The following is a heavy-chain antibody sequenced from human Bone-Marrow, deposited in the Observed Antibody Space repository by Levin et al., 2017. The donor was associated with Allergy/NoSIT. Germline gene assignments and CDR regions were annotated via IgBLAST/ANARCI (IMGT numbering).Heavy chain of an antibody. CDR1: GFTFSSYD. CDR2: IGTAGDT. J-gene: IGHJ6*02. V-gene: IGHV3-13*01. CDR3: ARGEPYHYYYGMDV. Sequence: GESLKISCAASGFTFSSYDMHWVRQATGKGLEWVSAIGTAGDTYYPGSVKGRFTISRENAKNSLYLQMNSLRAGDTAVYYCARGEPYHYYYGMDVWGQGTTVTVSS.